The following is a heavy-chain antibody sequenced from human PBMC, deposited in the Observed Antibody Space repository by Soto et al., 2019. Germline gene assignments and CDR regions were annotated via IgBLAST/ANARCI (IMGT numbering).Heavy chain of an antibody. D-gene: IGHD1-7*01. CDR1: GGSISTYY. CDR2: IHYSGST. J-gene: IGHJ5*02. V-gene: IGHV4-59*08. Sequence: QVQLQESGPGLVKPSETLSLTCTVSGGSISTYYWSWIRQPPGKGLEWIGYIHYSGSTNYNPSLKSRVTISVDTSKNQFSLKLSSVTAADTAMYYCAGHELEVLADSCFDPWGQGTLVTVSS. CDR3: AGHELEVLADSCFDP.